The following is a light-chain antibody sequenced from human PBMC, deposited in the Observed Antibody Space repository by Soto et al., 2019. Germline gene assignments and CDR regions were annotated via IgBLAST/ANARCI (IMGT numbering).Light chain of an antibody. CDR1: QSVSSN. Sequence: EIVMTQSPATLSVSPGERATLSCRASQSVSSNLAWYQQKPGQAPRLLIYGASTRATGIPARFSGSGSGTEFTLTISSLQPDDFATYYCQQYISYSPYTFGQGTKLEI. V-gene: IGKV3-15*01. J-gene: IGKJ2*01. CDR3: QQYISYSPYT. CDR2: GAS.